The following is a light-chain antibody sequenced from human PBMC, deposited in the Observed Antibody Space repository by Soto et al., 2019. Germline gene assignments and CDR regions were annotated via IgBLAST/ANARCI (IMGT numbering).Light chain of an antibody. CDR3: SSYTSSSTVVV. V-gene: IGLV2-14*01. J-gene: IGLJ2*01. CDR2: DVS. CDR1: SSDVGGYNY. Sequence: QSALTQPASVSGSPGQLITISCTGTSSDVGGYNYVSWYQQHPGKAPKLMIYDVSNRPSGVSNRFSGSKSGNTASLTISGLQAEDEADYYCSSYTSSSTVVVFGGGTKLTVL.